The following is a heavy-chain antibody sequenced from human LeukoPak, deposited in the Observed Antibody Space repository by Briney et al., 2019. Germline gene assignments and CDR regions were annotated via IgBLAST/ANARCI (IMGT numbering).Heavy chain of an antibody. Sequence: SQTLSLTCTVSGGSISSSSYYWGWIRQPPGKGLEWIGSIYYSGSTYYNPSLKSRVTISVGTSKNQFSLKLSSVTAADTAVYYCARGSYYYDSSGLGAFDIWGQGTMVTVSS. J-gene: IGHJ3*02. D-gene: IGHD3-22*01. V-gene: IGHV4-39*07. CDR2: IYYSGST. CDR3: ARGSYYYDSSGLGAFDI. CDR1: GGSISSSSYY.